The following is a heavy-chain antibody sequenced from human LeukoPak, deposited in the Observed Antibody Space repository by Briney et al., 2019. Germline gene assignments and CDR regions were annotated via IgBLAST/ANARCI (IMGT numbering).Heavy chain of an antibody. Sequence: GGSLRLSCLTSGFTLSTNAMSWVRRAPGKGLEWISGISGSGASTYYADSVKGRFTISRDDSRNTLYLQMNSLRGDDTAVCYCAKDVGKWESLHFFDYWGQGTLVTVSS. D-gene: IGHD1-26*01. CDR3: AKDVGKWESLHFFDY. J-gene: IGHJ4*02. CDR2: ISGSGAST. CDR1: GFTLSTNA. V-gene: IGHV3-23*01.